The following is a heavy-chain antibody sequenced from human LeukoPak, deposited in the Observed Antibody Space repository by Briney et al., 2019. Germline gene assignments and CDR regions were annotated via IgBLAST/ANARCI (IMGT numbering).Heavy chain of an antibody. CDR3: ARAQSSGWYLLDY. CDR1: GYTFTSYG. Sequence: ASVKVSCKASGYTFTSYGISWVRQAPGQGLEWMGWISAYNGNTNYAQKLQGRVTMTTDTSTGTAYTELRSLRSDDTAVYYCARAQSSGWYLLDYWGQGTLVTVSS. J-gene: IGHJ4*02. D-gene: IGHD6-19*01. V-gene: IGHV1-18*01. CDR2: ISAYNGNT.